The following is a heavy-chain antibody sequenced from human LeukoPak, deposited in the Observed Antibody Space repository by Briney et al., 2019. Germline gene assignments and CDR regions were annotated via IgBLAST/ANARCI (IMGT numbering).Heavy chain of an antibody. J-gene: IGHJ5*02. CDR1: GGSFSGYY. V-gene: IGHV4-34*01. CDR3: ARGRDRSKTGDL. D-gene: IGHD5-24*01. Sequence: PSETLSLTCAVYGGSFSGYYWSWIRQPPGKGLEWIGEINHSGSTNYNPSLKSRVTISVDTSENQFSLKLSSVTAADTAFYYCARGRDRSKTGDLWGQGSLVTVSS. CDR2: INHSGST.